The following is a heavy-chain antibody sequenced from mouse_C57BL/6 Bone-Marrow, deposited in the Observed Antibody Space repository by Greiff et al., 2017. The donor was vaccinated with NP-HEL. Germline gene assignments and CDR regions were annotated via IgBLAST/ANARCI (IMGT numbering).Heavy chain of an antibody. Sequence: QVQLQQPGTELVKPGASVKLSCKASGYTFTSYWMHWVKQRPGQGLEWIGNINPSNGGTNYNEKFKSKATLTVDNSSSTAYMQLSSLTSENSAVYYCARSERRVTTVVEGDYFDDWGQGTTLTVSS. V-gene: IGHV1-53*01. D-gene: IGHD1-1*01. CDR2: INPSNGGT. J-gene: IGHJ2*01. CDR3: ARSERRVTTVVEGDYFDD. CDR1: GYTFTSYW.